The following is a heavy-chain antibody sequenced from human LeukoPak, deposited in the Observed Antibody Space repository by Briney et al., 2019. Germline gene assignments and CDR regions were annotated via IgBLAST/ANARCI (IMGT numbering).Heavy chain of an antibody. J-gene: IGHJ6*03. Sequence: SETLSLTCAVFGGSFSGSSWSWIRQPPGKGLEWIGDIVQSGSTNYNPSLKRRVTISVDTSKNQFSLKLSSVTAADTAVYYCAGLDIVVVPAASYYYYMDVWGKGTTVTVSS. V-gene: IGHV4-34*12. CDR1: GGSFSGSS. CDR2: IVQSGST. CDR3: AGLDIVVVPAASYYYYMDV. D-gene: IGHD2-2*03.